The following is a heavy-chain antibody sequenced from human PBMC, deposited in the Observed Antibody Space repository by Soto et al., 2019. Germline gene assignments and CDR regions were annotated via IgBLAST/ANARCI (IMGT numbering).Heavy chain of an antibody. Sequence: PGGSLRLSCAASGFTFSSYGMHWVRQAPGKGLEWVAVIWYDGSNKYYADSVKGRFTISRDNSKNTLYLQMNSLRAEDTAVYYCARSLQDGVWRASVYFDYWGQGTLVTVSS. D-gene: IGHD2-8*01. CDR3: ARSLQDGVWRASVYFDY. CDR1: GFTFSSYG. J-gene: IGHJ4*02. V-gene: IGHV3-33*01. CDR2: IWYDGSNK.